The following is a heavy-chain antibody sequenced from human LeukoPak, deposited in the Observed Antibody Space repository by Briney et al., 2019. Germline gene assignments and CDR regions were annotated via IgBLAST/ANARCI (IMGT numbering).Heavy chain of an antibody. CDR1: GGTFSSYA. D-gene: IGHD3-22*01. CDR2: IIPIFGTA. Sequence: GASVKVSCKASGGTFSSYAISWVRQAPGQGLEWMGGIIPIFGTANYAQKFQGRVTITADESTSTAYMELSSLRSEDTAVYYCARVGGYCYSSGYYYPNWFDPWGQGTLVTVSS. J-gene: IGHJ5*02. CDR3: ARVGGYCYSSGYYYPNWFDP. V-gene: IGHV1-69*13.